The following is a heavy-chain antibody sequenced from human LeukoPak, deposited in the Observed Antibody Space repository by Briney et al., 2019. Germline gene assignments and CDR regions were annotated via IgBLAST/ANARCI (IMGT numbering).Heavy chain of an antibody. CDR2: LNHSGST. D-gene: IGHD3-10*01. J-gene: IGHJ4*02. CDR1: GGSFSGYY. CDR3: SRSLRGAREVIVMLRDY. V-gene: IGHV4-34*01. Sequence: SETLSLTCAVYGGSFSGYYWNWIRQAPGKGLARIRELNHSGSTNYNPYLISRVTISVDTSKSQFSLKVNSVTAAGTAVYFCSRSLRGAREVIVMLRDYWGQGTLVTVSS.